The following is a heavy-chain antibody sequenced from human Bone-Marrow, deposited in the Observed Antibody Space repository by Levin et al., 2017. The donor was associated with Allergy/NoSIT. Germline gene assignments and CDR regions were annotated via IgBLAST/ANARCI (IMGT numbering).Heavy chain of an antibody. J-gene: IGHJ4*02. CDR2: ISAYNGNT. CDR1: GYTFTSYG. CDR3: ARDSADYYAIFYFDY. V-gene: IGHV1-18*01. D-gene: IGHD3-10*01. Sequence: GESLKISCKASGYTFTSYGISWVRQAPGQGLEWMGWISAYNGNTNYAQKLQGRVTMTTDTSTSTAYMELRSLRSDDTAVYYCARDSADYYAIFYFDYWGQGTLVTVSS.